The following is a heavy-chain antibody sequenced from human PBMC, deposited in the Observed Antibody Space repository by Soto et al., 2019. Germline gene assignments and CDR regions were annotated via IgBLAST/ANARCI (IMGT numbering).Heavy chain of an antibody. D-gene: IGHD3-3*01. Sequence: QVQLQESGPGLVKPSATLSLTCTVSGGSISGYYWSWIRQPPGKGLEWIGYMFYSGSTKYNPSLRSRVTMSVDTSKNQVSLKLTSVTAADTAVYYCARSSTLFGPVLSDWGQGSLVTVSS. CDR2: MFYSGST. CDR1: GGSISGYY. J-gene: IGHJ4*02. V-gene: IGHV4-59*08. CDR3: ARSSTLFGPVLSD.